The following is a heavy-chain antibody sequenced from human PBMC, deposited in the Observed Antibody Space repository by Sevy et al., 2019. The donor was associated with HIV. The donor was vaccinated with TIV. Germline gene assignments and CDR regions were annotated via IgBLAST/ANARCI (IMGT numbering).Heavy chain of an antibody. V-gene: IGHV3-15*01. Sequence: GVSLRLSCAASGLTVSNAWMNWVRQAPGKGLEWVGRIKSKSDGGTRDLAAPVKGRVSISRDASRNTVSLEISSLKIEDTGMYYCAAGLGKSDFDSWGQGTLVTVSS. CDR3: AAGLGKSDFDS. CDR2: IKSKSDGGTR. J-gene: IGHJ5*01. CDR1: GLTVSNAW. D-gene: IGHD3-9*01.